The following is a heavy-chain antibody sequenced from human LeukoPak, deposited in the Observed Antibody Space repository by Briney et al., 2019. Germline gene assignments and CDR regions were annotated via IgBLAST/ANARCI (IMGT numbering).Heavy chain of an antibody. V-gene: IGHV3-30-3*01. D-gene: IGHD1-26*01. CDR1: GFTFSSYA. CDR2: VSYDGSTK. J-gene: IGHJ4*02. CDR3: AKDRVAVEDLLGFDS. Sequence: PGGSLRLSCAASGFTFSSYAMHWVRQAPGKGLEWVAVVSYDGSTKYYADSVKGRFTISRDNSKNTLFLQMNSLRVEDTAVYYCAKDRVAVEDLLGFDSWGQGTLVTVSS.